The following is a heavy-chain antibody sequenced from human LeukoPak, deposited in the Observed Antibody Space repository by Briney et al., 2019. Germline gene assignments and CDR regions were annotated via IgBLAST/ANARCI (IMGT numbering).Heavy chain of an antibody. D-gene: IGHD1-26*01. V-gene: IGHV3-23*01. CDR1: GFTFSSYA. CDR2: ISGGGGST. Sequence: PGGSLRLSCAASGFTFSSYAMSWVRQAPGKGLEWVSSISGGGGSTYHADSVKGRFTISRDNSKNMLYLQMNSLRAEDTAVYYCARDRSSVGATGDAFDIWGQGTMVTVSS. CDR3: ARDRSSVGATGDAFDI. J-gene: IGHJ3*02.